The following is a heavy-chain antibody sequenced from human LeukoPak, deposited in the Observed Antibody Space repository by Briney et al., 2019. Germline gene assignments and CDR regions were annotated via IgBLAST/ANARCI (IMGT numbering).Heavy chain of an antibody. CDR2: ISGSGGST. CDR3: AKDPDFWSGYGFLLDY. V-gene: IGHV3-23*01. J-gene: IGHJ4*02. Sequence: GGSLRLSCAASGFTFSSYAMSWVRQAPGKGLEWVSAISGSGGSTYYADSVKGRFTISRDNSKNTLYLQMNSLRAEDTAVYYCAKDPDFWSGYGFLLDYWGQGTLVTVSS. D-gene: IGHD3-3*01. CDR1: GFTFSSYA.